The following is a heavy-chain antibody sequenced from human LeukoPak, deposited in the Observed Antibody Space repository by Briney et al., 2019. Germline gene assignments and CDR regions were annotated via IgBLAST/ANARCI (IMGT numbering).Heavy chain of an antibody. CDR1: GFTFSSYD. J-gene: IGHJ3*01. CDR2: ISSSSSYI. CDR3: ARVDAFDL. Sequence: GGSLRLSCAASGFTFSSYDMNWVRQAPGKGLEWVSYISSSSSYIYYADSVKGRFTISRDNAKNSLYLQMNSLRAEDTAVHYCARVDAFDLWGQGTMVTVSS. V-gene: IGHV3-21*01.